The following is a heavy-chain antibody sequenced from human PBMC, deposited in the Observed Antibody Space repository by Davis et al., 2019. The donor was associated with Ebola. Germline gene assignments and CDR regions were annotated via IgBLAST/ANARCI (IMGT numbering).Heavy chain of an antibody. CDR2: INPIFGTA. CDR1: GGSLRGYA. V-gene: IGHV1-69*13. CDR3: ARVWGGAVDY. D-gene: IGHD1-26*01. Sequence: SVKVSCKASGGSLRGYALNWVRQAPGHGLEWMGDINPIFGTANYAQKFQGRLTITADESTSTAYMELSSLRSEDTAVYYCARVWGGAVDYWGQGTLVTVSS. J-gene: IGHJ4*02.